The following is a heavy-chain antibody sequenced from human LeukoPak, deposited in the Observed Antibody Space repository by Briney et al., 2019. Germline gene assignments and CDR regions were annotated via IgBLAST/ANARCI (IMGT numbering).Heavy chain of an antibody. D-gene: IGHD1-1*01. CDR1: GGSISSSSYY. V-gene: IGHV4-39*01. Sequence: SETLSLTRTVSGGSISSSSYYWGWIRQPPGKGLEWIGTIYYSGSTYYNPSLKSRVTISVYTSKNQFSLKLRSVTAADTSVYYCARVPGGALNWFDPWGQGTLVTVSS. CDR2: IYYSGST. CDR3: ARVPGGALNWFDP. J-gene: IGHJ5*02.